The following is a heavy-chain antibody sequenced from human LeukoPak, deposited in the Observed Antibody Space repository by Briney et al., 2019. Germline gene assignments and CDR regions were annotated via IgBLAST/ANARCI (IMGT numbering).Heavy chain of an antibody. V-gene: IGHV3-23*01. D-gene: IGHD3-10*01. CDR3: AKDSTVVLQWFGELFLGAIDI. J-gene: IGHJ3*02. Sequence: GGSLRLSCAASGFIFSSYAMSWVRQARWKGVEGVSTISGSGGSTYYADSVKGRFTISRDNSKNTVYLQMNSLRAEDTAVCYWAKDSTVVLQWFGELFLGAIDICGQPTTVTV. CDR2: ISGSGGST. CDR1: GFIFSSYA.